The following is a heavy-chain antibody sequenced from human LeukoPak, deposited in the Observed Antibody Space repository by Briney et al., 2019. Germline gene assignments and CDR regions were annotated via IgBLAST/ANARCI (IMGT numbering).Heavy chain of an antibody. CDR1: GFTFSSYG. V-gene: IGHV3-33*06. Sequence: GGSLRLSCAASGFTFSSYGMHWARQAPGKGLEWVAVIWYDGSNKYYADSVKGRFTISRDNSKNTLYLQMNSLRAEDTAVYYCAKSKVSSSYTHYYYYMDVWGKGTTVTVSS. J-gene: IGHJ6*03. CDR3: AKSKVSSSYTHYYYYMDV. D-gene: IGHD6-13*01. CDR2: IWYDGSNK.